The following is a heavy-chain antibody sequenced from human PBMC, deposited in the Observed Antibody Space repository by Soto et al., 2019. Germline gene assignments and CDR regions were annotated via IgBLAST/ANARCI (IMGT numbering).Heavy chain of an antibody. CDR2: IHYSGST. D-gene: IGHD2-15*01. V-gene: IGHV4-59*01. Sequence: SETLSLTSTVSGGSISSYDWSWIRQHPGKGLEWIGYIHYSGSTNYNPSLKSRVTISVETSKNQLSLKLSSVTAADTAVYYCTIDRRYCSGGSCSPDAFDIWGQGTMVTVSS. CDR3: TIDRRYCSGGSCSPDAFDI. CDR1: GGSISSYD. J-gene: IGHJ3*02.